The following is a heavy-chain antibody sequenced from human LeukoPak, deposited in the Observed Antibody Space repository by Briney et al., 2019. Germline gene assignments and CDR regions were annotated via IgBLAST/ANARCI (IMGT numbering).Heavy chain of an antibody. CDR2: ISSSSSYI. Sequence: GGSLRLSCAASGFTFSSYSMNWVRQAPGKGLEWVSSISSSSSYIYYADSVKGRFTISRDNAKNSLYLQMNSLRAEDTAVYSCARQAHSSWYWFDPWGQGTLVTVSS. CDR1: GFTFSSYS. D-gene: IGHD6-13*01. V-gene: IGHV3-21*01. CDR3: ARQAHSSWYWFDP. J-gene: IGHJ5*02.